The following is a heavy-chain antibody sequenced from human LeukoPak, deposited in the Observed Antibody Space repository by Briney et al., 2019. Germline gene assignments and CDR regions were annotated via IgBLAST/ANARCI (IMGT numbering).Heavy chain of an antibody. V-gene: IGHV1-2*02. CDR1: GYTFTGYY. D-gene: IGHD2-15*01. CDR3: ARGCSGCSCYYYYYMDV. J-gene: IGHJ6*03. CDR2: INPNSGGT. Sequence: ASVKVSCKASGYTFTGYYMHWVRQAPGQGLEWMGWINPNSGGTNYAQKFQGRVTMTRDTSISTAYMELSRLRSDDTAVYYCARGCSGCSCYYYYYMDVGGKGTTVTVSS.